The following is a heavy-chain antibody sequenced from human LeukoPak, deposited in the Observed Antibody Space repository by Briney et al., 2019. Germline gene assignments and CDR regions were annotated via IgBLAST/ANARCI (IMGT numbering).Heavy chain of an antibody. Sequence: SETLSLTCTVSGGSISSTTYYWGWIRQPPGKGLEYLGNIYYSGNTYYNPSLKSRVTISIDTSKNQFSLRLSSVTAADTAVYYCARLRRWLQFNAFDIWGQGTLVTVSS. D-gene: IGHD5-24*01. CDR1: GGSISSTTYY. CDR3: ARLRRWLQFNAFDI. V-gene: IGHV4-39*01. CDR2: IYYSGNT. J-gene: IGHJ3*02.